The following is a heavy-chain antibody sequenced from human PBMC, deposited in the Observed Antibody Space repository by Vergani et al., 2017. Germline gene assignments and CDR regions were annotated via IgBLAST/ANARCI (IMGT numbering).Heavy chain of an antibody. V-gene: IGHV1-69*02. J-gene: IGHJ6*03. Sequence: QVQLVQSGAEVKKPGSSVKVSCKASGGTFSSYTISWVRQAPGQGLEWMGRIIPILGIANYAQKFQGSVTITADKSTSTAYMELSSLRSEDTAVDYCAGGTQTDYYDYHMDVWGKGTTVTVSS. CDR2: IIPILGIA. CDR1: GGTFSSYT. D-gene: IGHD1-1*01. CDR3: AGGTQTDYYDYHMDV.